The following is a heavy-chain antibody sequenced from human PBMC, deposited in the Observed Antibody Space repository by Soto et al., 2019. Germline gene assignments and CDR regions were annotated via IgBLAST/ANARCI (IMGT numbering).Heavy chain of an antibody. V-gene: IGHV4-30-2*01. CDR3: AAGGGLPRYY. CDR2: IYHSAST. D-gene: IGHD5-12*01. Sequence: QLQLQESGSGLVKPSQTLSLTCAVSGGSISSGGYSWSWIRQPPGKGLEWIGYIYHSASTYYNPSLKGRVTISVDRSKNKFSLKLRSVTAADTAVYYCAAGGGLPRYYWCQGTLVTVSS. J-gene: IGHJ4*02. CDR1: GGSISSGGYS.